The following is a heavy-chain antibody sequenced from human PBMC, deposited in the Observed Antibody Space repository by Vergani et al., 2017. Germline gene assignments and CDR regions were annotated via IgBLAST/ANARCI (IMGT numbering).Heavy chain of an antibody. CDR2: IGKDGINT. J-gene: IGHJ5*02. D-gene: IGHD2/OR15-2a*01. CDR1: GFTFSNFG. V-gene: IGHV3-30*02. CDR3: ANYFRDSTDGLPDT. Sequence: QVQLVESAGGVVQPGRSLRLSCAASGFTFSNFGMHWIRQAPGKGLEWLAYIGKDGINTRYRDDVKGRFTVSRDNSKDILYLKMDSLRSEDTAIYYCANYFRDSTDGLPDTWGPGTLVIVSS.